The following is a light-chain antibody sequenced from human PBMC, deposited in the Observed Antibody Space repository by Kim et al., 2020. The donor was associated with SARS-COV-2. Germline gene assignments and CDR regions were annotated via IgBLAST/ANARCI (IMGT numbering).Light chain of an antibody. Sequence: IVLTQSPGTLSLSPGERATLSCRASQSVSNNYLAWYQQKVGQAPRLLIYLGSSRATGVPDRFSGSGSGTDFTLTISRLEPEDFAVYYRQQYDASPWAFGQGTKVDIK. V-gene: IGKV3-20*01. CDR1: QSVSNNY. CDR2: LGS. CDR3: QQYDASPWA. J-gene: IGKJ1*01.